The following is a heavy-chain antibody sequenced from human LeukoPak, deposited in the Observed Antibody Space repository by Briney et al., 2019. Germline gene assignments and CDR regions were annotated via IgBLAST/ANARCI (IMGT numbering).Heavy chain of an antibody. CDR2: ISYDGSNK. D-gene: IGHD6-19*01. CDR3: AKDRGAVAGTWAFDI. J-gene: IGHJ3*02. Sequence: GGSLRLSCSASGFTFSSYGMHWVRQAPGKGLEWVAVISYDGSNKYYADSVKGRFTISRDNSKNTLYLQMNSLRAEDTAVYYCAKDRGAVAGTWAFDIWGQGTMVTVSS. CDR1: GFTFSSYG. V-gene: IGHV3-30*18.